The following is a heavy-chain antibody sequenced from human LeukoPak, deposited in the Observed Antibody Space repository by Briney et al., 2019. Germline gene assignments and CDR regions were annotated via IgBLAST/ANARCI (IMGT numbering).Heavy chain of an antibody. CDR2: IYYSGST. Sequence: SETLSLTCTVSGGSISSYYWSWIRQPPGKGLEWIGNIYYSGSTNYNPSLKSRVTVSVDTSKNQFSLKLSSVTAADTAVYYCARGPTTVTRAFDYWGQGTLVTVSS. V-gene: IGHV4-59*12. CDR3: ARGPTTVTRAFDY. D-gene: IGHD4-17*01. CDR1: GGSISSYY. J-gene: IGHJ4*02.